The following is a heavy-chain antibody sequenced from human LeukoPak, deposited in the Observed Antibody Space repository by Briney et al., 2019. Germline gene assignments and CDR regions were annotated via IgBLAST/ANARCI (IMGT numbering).Heavy chain of an antibody. CDR1: GFSVSSKY. Sequence: GGSLRLSCAASGFSVSSKYMSWVRQAPGKGLDWVSVLYSGGTTYYADSVKGRFTISRDNSKNTLYLQMNSLRAEDTAVHYCAREDHYGSGFDYWGQGTLVTVSS. D-gene: IGHD3-10*01. CDR3: AREDHYGSGFDY. CDR2: LYSGGTT. V-gene: IGHV3-66*01. J-gene: IGHJ4*02.